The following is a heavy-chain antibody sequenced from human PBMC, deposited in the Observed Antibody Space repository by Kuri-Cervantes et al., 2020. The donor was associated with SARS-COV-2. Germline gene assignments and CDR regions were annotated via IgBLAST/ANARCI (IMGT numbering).Heavy chain of an antibody. D-gene: IGHD6-6*01. CDR3: ARVNDVIAARLHDAFDI. J-gene: IGHJ3*02. CDR1: GFTFSSYA. CDR2: ISYDGSNK. V-gene: IGHV3-30-3*01. Sequence: LSLTCAASGFTFSSYAMHWVRQAPGKGLEWVAGISYDGSNKYYADSVKGRFTISRDNSKNTLYLQMNSLRAEDTAVYYCARVNDVIAARLHDAFDIWGQGTMVTVSS.